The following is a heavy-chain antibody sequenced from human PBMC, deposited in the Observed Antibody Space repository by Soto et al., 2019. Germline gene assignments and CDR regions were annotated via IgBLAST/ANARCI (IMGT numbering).Heavy chain of an antibody. CDR1: GGSIYSSTYY. Sequence: QMQLQVSGPGLLKPSETLSLTCTVSGGSIYSSTYYWGWIRQPQGKGLAWIGSIYYTGRPYNNPSLKSRVSMTVDPSKNQFSLKLSYVTAADTAVYYCACLLYDSRGYYYFDYWGQGTLVTVSS. CDR2: IYYTGRP. D-gene: IGHD3-22*01. J-gene: IGHJ4*02. V-gene: IGHV4-39*01. CDR3: ACLLYDSRGYYYFDY.